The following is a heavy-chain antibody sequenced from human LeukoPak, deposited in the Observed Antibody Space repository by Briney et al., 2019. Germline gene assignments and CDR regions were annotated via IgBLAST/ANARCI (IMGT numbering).Heavy chain of an antibody. Sequence: SVKVSCKASGGTFSSYAISWVRQAPGQGLEWMGGIIPIFGTANYAQKFQGRVTITTDESTSTAYMELSSLRSEDTAVYYCAYCSGGNCYRPNNRFDYWGQGTLVTVSS. J-gene: IGHJ4*02. CDR3: AYCSGGNCYRPNNRFDY. V-gene: IGHV1-69*05. D-gene: IGHD2-15*01. CDR1: GGTFSSYA. CDR2: IIPIFGTA.